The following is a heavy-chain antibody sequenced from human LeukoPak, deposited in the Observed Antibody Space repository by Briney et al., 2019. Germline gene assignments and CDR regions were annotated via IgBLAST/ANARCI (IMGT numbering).Heavy chain of an antibody. J-gene: IGHJ5*02. D-gene: IGHD3-16*02. Sequence: PGGSLRLSCAASGFTFSSYGMHWVRQAPGKGPEWVAVIWYDGSNKYYADSVKGRFTISIDNSKNTPYLQMNSLRAEDTAVYYCARDRSDYVWGSYRLPNWFDPWGQGTLVTVSS. CDR3: ARDRSDYVWGSYRLPNWFDP. CDR1: GFTFSSYG. CDR2: IWYDGSNK. V-gene: IGHV3-33*01.